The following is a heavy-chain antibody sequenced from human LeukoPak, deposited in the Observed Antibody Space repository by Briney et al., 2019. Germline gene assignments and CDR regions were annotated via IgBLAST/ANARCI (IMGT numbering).Heavy chain of an antibody. CDR2: ISGSGGST. CDR3: ARAGYSYGRFYYYMDV. D-gene: IGHD5-18*01. Sequence: GGTLRLSCAASGFTFSSYGMSWVRQAPGKGLEWVSAISGSGGSTYYADSVKGRFTISRDNSKNTLYLQMNSLRAEDTAVYYCARAGYSYGRFYYYMDVWGKGTTVTISS. J-gene: IGHJ6*03. V-gene: IGHV3-23*01. CDR1: GFTFSSYG.